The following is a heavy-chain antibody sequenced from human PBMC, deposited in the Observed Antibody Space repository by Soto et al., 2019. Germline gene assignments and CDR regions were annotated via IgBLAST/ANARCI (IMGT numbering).Heavy chain of an antibody. CDR2: IYYSGST. Sequence: SETLSLTCTVSGGSISSYYWSWIRQPPGKGLEWIGYIYYSGSTNYNPSLKSRVTISVDTSKNQFSLKLSSVTAADTAVYYCAREDHDSSGYPLGYFDYWGQGTLVTVSS. CDR1: GGSISSYY. D-gene: IGHD3-22*01. CDR3: AREDHDSSGYPLGYFDY. J-gene: IGHJ4*02. V-gene: IGHV4-59*01.